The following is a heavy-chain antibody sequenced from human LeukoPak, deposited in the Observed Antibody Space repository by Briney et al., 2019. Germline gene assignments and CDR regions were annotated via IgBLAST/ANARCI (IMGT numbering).Heavy chain of an antibody. CDR1: GGSISSYY. D-gene: IGHD3-22*01. V-gene: IGHV4-59*01. CDR3: ARGNNYYDSSSYYY. Sequence: SETLSLTCTVSGGSISSYYWSWIRQPPGKGLEWIGYIYYSGSTNYNPSLKSRVTISVDTSKNQFSLKLSSVTAADTAVYYCARGNNYYDSSSYYYWGQGTLVTASS. CDR2: IYYSGST. J-gene: IGHJ4*02.